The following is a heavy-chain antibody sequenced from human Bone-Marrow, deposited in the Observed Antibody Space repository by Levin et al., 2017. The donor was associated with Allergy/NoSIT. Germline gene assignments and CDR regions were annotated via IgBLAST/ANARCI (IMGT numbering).Heavy chain of an antibody. D-gene: IGHD6-13*01. Sequence: RPSETLSLTCTVSGGSISSYYWSWIRQPAGKGLEWIGRIYTSGSTNYNPSLKSRVTMSVDMSKNQFSLRLTSLAAADTAVYYCARESSSWPEVLDPWGQGILVTVSS. V-gene: IGHV4-4*07. J-gene: IGHJ5*02. CDR2: IYTSGST. CDR3: ARESSSWPEVLDP. CDR1: GGSISSYY.